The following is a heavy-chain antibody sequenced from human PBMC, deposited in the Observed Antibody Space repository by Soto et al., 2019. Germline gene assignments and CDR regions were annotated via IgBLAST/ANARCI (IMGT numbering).Heavy chain of an antibody. D-gene: IGHD6-19*01. Sequence: ASVKVSCKASGYTFTSYGISWVRQAPGQGLEWMEWISAYNCYMNDAQKLYNGFTIFIDSCKRKAYMEMGSMISDDTCVYFCARESYGCGWYLYFDCW. J-gene: IGHJ4*01. V-gene: IGHV1-18*01. CDR3: ARESYGCGWYLYFDC. CDR2: ISAYNCYM. CDR1: GYTFTSYG.